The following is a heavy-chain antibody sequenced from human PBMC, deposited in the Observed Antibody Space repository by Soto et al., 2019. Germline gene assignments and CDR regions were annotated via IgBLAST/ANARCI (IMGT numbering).Heavy chain of an antibody. Sequence: ASVKVSCKASGYTFTSYGISWVRQAPGQGLEWMGWISAYNGNTNYAQKLQGRVTMTTDTSTSTAYMELRSLRSDDTAVYYCASLVGATTWTAPYYFDYWGQGTLVTVSS. CDR1: GYTFTSYG. D-gene: IGHD1-26*01. J-gene: IGHJ4*02. CDR2: ISAYNGNT. V-gene: IGHV1-18*01. CDR3: ASLVGATTWTAPYYFDY.